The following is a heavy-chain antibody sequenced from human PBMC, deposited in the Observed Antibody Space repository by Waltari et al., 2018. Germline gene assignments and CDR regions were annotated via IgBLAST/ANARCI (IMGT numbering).Heavy chain of an antibody. CDR2: ISGNFGST. V-gene: IGHV3-23*01. D-gene: IGHD3-10*01. CDR1: GFTFSCYA. J-gene: IGHJ1*01. CDR3: AKVGLSYWAEYLQH. Sequence: EVQLLESGGGLVQPGGSLRLSCVASGFTFSCYARAWVRQAPGKGLEWVSTISGNFGSTYYADSVKGRFTTSRDNSKNTLSLQMNSLRPEDTAIYYCAKVGLSYWAEYLQHWGQGTLVTVSS.